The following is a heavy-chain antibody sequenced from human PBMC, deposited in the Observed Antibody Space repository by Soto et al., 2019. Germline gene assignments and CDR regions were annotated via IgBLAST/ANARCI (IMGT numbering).Heavy chain of an antibody. CDR1: GYGFTTYG. D-gene: IGHD1-1*01. Sequence: QIHLVQSGAEVKKPGASVKVSCKGSGYGFTTYGITWVRQAPGQGLEWMAWISAHNGNTNYAQKLQGRVTVTRDTSTRTVYMELRRLRSEDTAVYYCARGRYGDYWGQGALVNVSS. J-gene: IGHJ4*02. CDR2: ISAHNGNT. V-gene: IGHV1-18*01. CDR3: ARGRYGDY.